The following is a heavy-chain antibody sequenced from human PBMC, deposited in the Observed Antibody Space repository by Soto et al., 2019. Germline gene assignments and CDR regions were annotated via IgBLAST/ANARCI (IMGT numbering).Heavy chain of an antibody. CDR3: AKDSTYYDFWSGYIMDARSLVGAFSHFDY. J-gene: IGHJ4*02. D-gene: IGHD3-3*01. V-gene: IGHV3-30*18. Sequence: GGSLRLSCAASGFTFSSYGMHWVRQAPGKGLEWVAVISYDGSNKYYADSVKGRFTISRDNSKNTLYLQMNSLRAEDTAVYYCAKDSTYYDFWSGYIMDARSLVGAFSHFDYWGQGTLVTVSS. CDR2: ISYDGSNK. CDR1: GFTFSSYG.